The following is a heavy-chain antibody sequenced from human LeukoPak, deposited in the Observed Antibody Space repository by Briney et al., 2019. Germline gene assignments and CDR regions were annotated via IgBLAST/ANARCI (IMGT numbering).Heavy chain of an antibody. CDR3: ARGYYDRGSLYYFDY. V-gene: IGHV1-2*02. Sequence: ASVKVSCKTSGYTFTGYYMHWVGQAPGQGLEWMGWIDPNSGGTNYAQKFQGRVTMTRDTSIGTAYMELSGLTSDDTAVYYCARGYYDRGSLYYFDYWGQGTLVTVSS. D-gene: IGHD3-22*01. CDR2: IDPNSGGT. CDR1: GYTFTGYY. J-gene: IGHJ4*02.